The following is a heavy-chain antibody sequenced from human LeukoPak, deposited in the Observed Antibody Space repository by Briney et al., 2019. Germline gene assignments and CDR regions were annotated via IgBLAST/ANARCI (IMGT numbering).Heavy chain of an antibody. CDR1: GYTFTGYY. D-gene: IGHD1-14*01. CDR3: ARRSGDYYYMDV. CDR2: INPHSGGT. V-gene: IGHV1-2*02. J-gene: IGHJ6*03. Sequence: GASVKVSCKASGYTFTGYYMHWVRQAPGQGLEWMGWINPHSGGTDHAQKFQGRVTMTRDTSISTAYMELSRLRSDDTAVYYCARRSGDYYYMDVWGKGTTVTISS.